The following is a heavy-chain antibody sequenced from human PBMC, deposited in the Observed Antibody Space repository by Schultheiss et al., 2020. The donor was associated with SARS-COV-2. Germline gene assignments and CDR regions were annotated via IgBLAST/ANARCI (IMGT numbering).Heavy chain of an antibody. J-gene: IGHJ4*02. Sequence: SQTLSLTCAVYGGSFSGYYWSWIRQPPGKGLEWIGRIYTSGSTNYNPSLKSRVTMSVDTSKNQFSLKLSSVTAADTAVYYCARDSLHSDYWGQGTLVTVSS. V-gene: IGHV4-59*10. CDR3: ARDSLHSDY. CDR1: GGSFSGYY. CDR2: IYTSGST. D-gene: IGHD2-15*01.